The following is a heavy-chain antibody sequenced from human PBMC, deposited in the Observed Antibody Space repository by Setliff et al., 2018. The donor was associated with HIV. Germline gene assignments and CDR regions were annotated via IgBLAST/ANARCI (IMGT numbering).Heavy chain of an antibody. V-gene: IGHV1-69*11. CDR1: GYTFTGYY. J-gene: IGHJ4*02. CDR2: IIPFIDAT. D-gene: IGHD3-16*01. CDR3: AKAAVEMTTIAFGGPPGY. Sequence: ASVKVSCKASGYTFTGYYMHWVRQAPGQGLEWMGTIIPFIDATHYAQSFQGRLTITADESSNTAYMELSSLRLHDTAVYYCAKAAVEMTTIAFGGPPGYWGQGTLVTVSS.